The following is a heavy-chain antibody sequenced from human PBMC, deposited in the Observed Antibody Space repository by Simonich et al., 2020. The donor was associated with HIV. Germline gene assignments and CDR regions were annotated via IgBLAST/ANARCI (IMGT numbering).Heavy chain of an antibody. CDR1: GGSFSGYY. J-gene: IGHJ4*02. D-gene: IGHD2-2*01. V-gene: IGHV4-34*01. Sequence: QVQLQQWGAGLLKPSETLSLTCAVYGGSFSGYYWSWIRQPPGKGLEWIGEINNSGSTNHNPSLKSRVTISVDTSKNQFSLKLSSVTAADTAVYYCARGFYQRLYYFDYWGQGTLVTVSS. CDR3: ARGFYQRLYYFDY. CDR2: INNSGST.